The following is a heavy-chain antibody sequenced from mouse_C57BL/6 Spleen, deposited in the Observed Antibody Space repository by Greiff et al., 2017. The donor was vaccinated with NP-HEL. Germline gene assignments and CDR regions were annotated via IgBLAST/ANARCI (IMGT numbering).Heavy chain of an antibody. Sequence: VQLQQSGAELVKPGASVKISCKASGYAFSSYWMNWVKQRPGKGLEWIGQIYPGDGDTNYNGKFKGKATLTADKSSSTAYMQLSSRTSEDSAVYFCAREGIYDGYPWFAYWGQGTLVTVSA. J-gene: IGHJ3*01. CDR1: GYAFSSYW. D-gene: IGHD2-3*01. V-gene: IGHV1-80*01. CDR2: IYPGDGDT. CDR3: AREGIYDGYPWFAY.